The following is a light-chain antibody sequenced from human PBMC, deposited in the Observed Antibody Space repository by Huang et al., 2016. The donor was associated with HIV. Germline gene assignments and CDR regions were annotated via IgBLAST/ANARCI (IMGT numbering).Light chain of an antibody. Sequence: DIQMTQSPSYLSASVGDRVTITCRASQSISTYLNWYQQKPGKGPQRLIYAASSLQSGVPSRFSGSGSGTEFTLTISSLQPEDFATYYCQQSYSTPRDTFGQGTRLEIK. CDR2: AAS. CDR1: QSISTY. V-gene: IGKV1-39*01. CDR3: QQSYSTPRDT. J-gene: IGKJ5*01.